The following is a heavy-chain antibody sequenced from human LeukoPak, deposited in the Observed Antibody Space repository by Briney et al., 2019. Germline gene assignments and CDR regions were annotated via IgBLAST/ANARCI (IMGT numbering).Heavy chain of an antibody. V-gene: IGHV1-18*01. D-gene: IGHD3-10*01. Sequence: ASVKVSCKASGYTFTGYGISWVRQAPGQGLEWMGWISAYNGNTNYAQKLQGRVTMTRDTSTSTAYMELSSLRSGDTALYYCARGGSEQLSPPFDSWGQGTLVTVSS. CDR2: ISAYNGNT. CDR3: ARGGSEQLSPPFDS. CDR1: GYTFTGYG. J-gene: IGHJ4*02.